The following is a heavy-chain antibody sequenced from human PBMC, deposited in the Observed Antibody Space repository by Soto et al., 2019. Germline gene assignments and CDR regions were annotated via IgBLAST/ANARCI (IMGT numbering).Heavy chain of an antibody. J-gene: IGHJ4*02. D-gene: IGHD6-19*01. CDR3: ARGQYGSGGGYFDY. CDR1: GFTFSSYE. V-gene: IGHV3-48*03. CDR2: ISSSGSTI. Sequence: EVQLVESGGGLVQPGGSLRLSCAASGFTFSSYEMNWVRQAPGKGLEWVSYISSSGSTIYYADSVKGRFTISRDNAKNSLDLQMNSLRAGDTAVYYCARGQYGSGGGYFDYWGQETLVTVSS.